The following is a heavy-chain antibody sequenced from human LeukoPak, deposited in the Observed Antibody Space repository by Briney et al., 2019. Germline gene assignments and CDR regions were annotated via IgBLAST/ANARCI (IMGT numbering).Heavy chain of an antibody. J-gene: IGHJ4*02. CDR3: ARDLVHSGSYFRLDY. Sequence: ASVKVSCKASGYTFTSYYMLWVRQAPGQGLEWMGIINPSGGSTSYAQKFQGRVTMTRDMSTSTVYMELSSLRSEDTAVYYCARDLVHSGSYFRLDYWGQGTLVTVSS. V-gene: IGHV1-46*01. D-gene: IGHD1-26*01. CDR1: GYTFTSYY. CDR2: INPSGGST.